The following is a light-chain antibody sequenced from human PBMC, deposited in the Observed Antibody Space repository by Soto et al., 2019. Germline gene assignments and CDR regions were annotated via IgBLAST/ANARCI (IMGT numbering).Light chain of an antibody. Sequence: EVVLTQSPGTLSLSPGERATLSCRASQSVSNTYVAWYQHIPGQAPRLLIYGAFNRATGIPARFSGSGSGTGFTLTISSLEPEDFAVYYCQQRNIWPPVTFGQGTRLEIK. CDR3: QQRNIWPPVT. CDR2: GAF. V-gene: IGKV3-11*01. J-gene: IGKJ5*01. CDR1: QSVSNTY.